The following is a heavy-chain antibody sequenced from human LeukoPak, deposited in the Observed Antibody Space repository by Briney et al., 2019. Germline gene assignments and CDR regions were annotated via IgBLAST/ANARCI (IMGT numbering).Heavy chain of an antibody. CDR3: AKSYSYGYYGMDV. V-gene: IGHV3-23*01. D-gene: IGHD5-18*01. Sequence: GGSLRLSCAASGFTFSSYAMSWVRQAPGKGLEGVSAISGSGGSTYYADSVKGRFTISRDNSKNTLYLQMNSLRAEDTAVYYCAKSYSYGYYGMDVWGQGTTVTVSS. J-gene: IGHJ6*02. CDR1: GFTFSSYA. CDR2: ISGSGGST.